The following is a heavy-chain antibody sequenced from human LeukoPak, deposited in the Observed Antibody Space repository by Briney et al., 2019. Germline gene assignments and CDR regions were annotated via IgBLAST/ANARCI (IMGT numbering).Heavy chain of an antibody. J-gene: IGHJ4*02. CDR3: TKSYYSGSYYNLDY. CDR1: GFTFSVFA. Sequence: PGGSLRLSCTTSGFTFSVFAINWVRQAPGKGLEWVSAISGDGDSTYYADSVKGRFTISRDNSKNMVHLQMSSLRAEDTAVYYCTKSYYSGSYYNLDYWGQGALVTVSS. CDR2: ISGDGDST. V-gene: IGHV3-23*01. D-gene: IGHD1-26*01.